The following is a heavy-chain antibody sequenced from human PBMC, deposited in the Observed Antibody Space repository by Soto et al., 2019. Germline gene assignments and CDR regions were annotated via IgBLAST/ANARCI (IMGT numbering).Heavy chain of an antibody. CDR3: ARRTSGWYLDY. J-gene: IGHJ4*02. CDR2: MSGSGGSA. CDR1: GFTFSSYA. V-gene: IGHV3-23*01. D-gene: IGHD6-19*01. Sequence: EVQLLESGGGLVQPGGSLRLSCAASGFTFSSYAMSWVRQAPGKGLEWVSTMSGSGGSAYYADSVKGRFTISRDNSKNTLYLQMNSLRAEDTAVFYCARRTSGWYLDYWGQGTLVTVSS.